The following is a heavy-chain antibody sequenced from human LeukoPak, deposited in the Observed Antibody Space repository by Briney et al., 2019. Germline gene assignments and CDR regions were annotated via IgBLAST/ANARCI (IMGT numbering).Heavy chain of an antibody. J-gene: IGHJ4*02. V-gene: IGHV3-23*01. Sequence: PGGSLRLSCAASGLTFNTYPMAWVRQAPGKGLEWVSRISSGGDTTYYTDSVKGRFTISRDNSKNTLFLQMNSLRAEDTAIYFCATDSNPFDFWGQGTLVTVSS. CDR3: ATDSNPFDF. CDR2: ISSGGDTT. CDR1: GLTFNTYP. D-gene: IGHD6-13*01.